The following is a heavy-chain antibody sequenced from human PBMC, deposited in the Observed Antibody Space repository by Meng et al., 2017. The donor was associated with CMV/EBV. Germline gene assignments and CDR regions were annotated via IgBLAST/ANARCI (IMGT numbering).Heavy chain of an antibody. Sequence: QVQLVQAGAEVKKPGASVKVSCKASGYNFTGYYMHWVRQAPGQGLEWMGWINPNSGGTNYAQKFQGRVTMTRDTSISTAYMELSRLRSDDTAVYYCATYIGNYINWYFDLWGRGTLVTVSS. CDR1: GYNFTGYY. CDR3: ATYIGNYINWYFDL. D-gene: IGHD1-7*01. J-gene: IGHJ2*01. CDR2: INPNSGGT. V-gene: IGHV1-2*02.